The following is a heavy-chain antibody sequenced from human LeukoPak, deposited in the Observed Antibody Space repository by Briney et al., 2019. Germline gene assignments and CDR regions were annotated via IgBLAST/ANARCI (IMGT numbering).Heavy chain of an antibody. CDR2: ISSSSSTI. V-gene: IGHV3-48*01. J-gene: IGHJ5*02. Sequence: GGSLRLSCAASGFTFSSYSMNWVRQAPGKGLEWVSYISSSSSTIYYADSVKGRFTISRDNAKNSLYLQMDSLRAEDTAVYYCARHSLWFGEWRLKWFDPWGQGTLVTVSS. CDR1: GFTFSSYS. D-gene: IGHD3-10*01. CDR3: ARHSLWFGEWRLKWFDP.